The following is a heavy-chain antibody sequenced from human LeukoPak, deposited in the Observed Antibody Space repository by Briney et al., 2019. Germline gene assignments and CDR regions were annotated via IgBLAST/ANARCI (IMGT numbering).Heavy chain of an antibody. J-gene: IGHJ4*02. CDR3: ARVDKKYEDSGYRSFDY. CDR2: IKEDGSET. Sequence: PGGSLRLSCAASGFTFSNQWMSWVRQAPGKGLEGGADIKEDGSETLYVDSVKGRFTVSRDNAKNSLYLQMNSLGDDDTAVYYCARVDKKYEDSGYRSFDYWGQGTLVTVSS. D-gene: IGHD3-22*01. V-gene: IGHV3-7*01. CDR1: GFTFSNQW.